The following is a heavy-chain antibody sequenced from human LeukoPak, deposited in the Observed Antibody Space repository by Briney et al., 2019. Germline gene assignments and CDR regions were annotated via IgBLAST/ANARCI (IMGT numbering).Heavy chain of an antibody. V-gene: IGHV4-34*01. Sequence: PSETLSLTCAVYGGSFSGHYWSWLRQPPGKGLEWIGEINHSGSTNYNPSLKSRVTISVDTSKNQFSLKLSSVTAADTAVYYCARRRRLVEVDYWGQGTLVTVSS. CDR1: GGSFSGHY. J-gene: IGHJ4*02. D-gene: IGHD6-19*01. CDR3: ARRRRLVEVDY. CDR2: INHSGST.